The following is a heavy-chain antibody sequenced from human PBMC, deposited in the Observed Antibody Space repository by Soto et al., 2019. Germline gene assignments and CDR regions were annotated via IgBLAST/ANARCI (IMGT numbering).Heavy chain of an antibody. V-gene: IGHV3-30-3*01. J-gene: IGHJ6*02. CDR1: GFTFSSYA. Sequence: QVQLVESGGGVVQPGRSLRLSCAASGFTFSSYAMHWVRQAPGKGLEWVAVISYDGSNKYYADSVKGRFTISRDNSKNTLYLQMNSLRAEDTAVYYCARDRLRYNWNDFPYYSYGMVVWGQGTRVTVSS. CDR3: ARDRLRYNWNDFPYYSYGMVV. D-gene: IGHD1-1*01. CDR2: ISYDGSNK.